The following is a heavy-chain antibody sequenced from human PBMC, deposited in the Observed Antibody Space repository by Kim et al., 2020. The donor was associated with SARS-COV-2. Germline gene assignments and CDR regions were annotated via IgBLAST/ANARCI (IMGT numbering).Heavy chain of an antibody. J-gene: IGHJ6*02. CDR1: GFTVSSNY. CDR3: AKNGFLAADYAMDV. CDR2: IYSGRNT. V-gene: IGHV3-53*01. D-gene: IGHD6-25*01. Sequence: GGSLRLSCAASGFTVSSNYMSWVRQAPGKGLEWVSVIYSGRNTYYADSVKGRFTISRDNSKNPLYLQMNNLRVEDTAVYYCAKNGFLAADYAMDVWGQGTTVTVSS.